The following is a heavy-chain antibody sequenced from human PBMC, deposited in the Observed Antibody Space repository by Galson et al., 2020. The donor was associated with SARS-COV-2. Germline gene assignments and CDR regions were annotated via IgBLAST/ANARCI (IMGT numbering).Heavy chain of an antibody. J-gene: IGHJ4*02. CDR1: GYSISSGYY. CDR2: IYHSGST. Sequence: SETLSLTCAVSGYSISSGYYWGWIRQPPGKGLEWIGSIYHSGSTYYNPSLKSRVTISVDTSNNQFSRKLSSVNAADTAVYYCARGYSSSWPDYWGQGTLVTVSS. CDR3: ARGYSSSWPDY. V-gene: IGHV4-38-2*01. D-gene: IGHD6-13*01.